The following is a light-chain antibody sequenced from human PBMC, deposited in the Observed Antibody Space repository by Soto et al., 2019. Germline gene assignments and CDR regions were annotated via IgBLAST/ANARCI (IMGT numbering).Light chain of an antibody. CDR3: QLSDSNPFT. CDR1: QNINNN. Sequence: DIQMTQSPSSLSASGGDRVTITCRASQNINNNLNWYQQKPGKAPKLLIYAASTLQSGVPSGFSGSGSGPDFTLTISSLQPEDFATYYCQLSDSNPFTFGPGTKVDIK. V-gene: IGKV1-39*01. CDR2: AAS. J-gene: IGKJ3*01.